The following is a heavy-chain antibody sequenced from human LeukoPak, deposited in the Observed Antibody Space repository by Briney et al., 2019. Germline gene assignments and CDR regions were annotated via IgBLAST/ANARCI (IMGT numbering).Heavy chain of an antibody. J-gene: IGHJ3*02. CDR1: GGTFSSYA. Sequence: AASVKVSCKASGGTFSSYAISWVRQAPGQGLEWMGGIIPIFGTANYAQKFQGRVTITADESTSTAYMELSSLRSEDTAVYYCARELPSSGYCSGGSCRDAFDIWGQGTMVTVSS. V-gene: IGHV1-69*13. CDR2: IIPIFGTA. CDR3: ARELPSSGYCSGGSCRDAFDI. D-gene: IGHD2-15*01.